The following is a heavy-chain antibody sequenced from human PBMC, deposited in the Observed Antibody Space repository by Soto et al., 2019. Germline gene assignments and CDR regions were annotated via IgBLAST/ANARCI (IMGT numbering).Heavy chain of an antibody. V-gene: IGHV1-18*01. Sequence: ASVKVSCKASGYTFTSYGISWVRQAPGQGLEWMGWISAYNGNTNYAQKLQGRVTMTTDTSTSTAYMELRSLRSDDTAVYHCARDGAVAGWYNWFDPWGQGTLVTVSS. D-gene: IGHD6-19*01. J-gene: IGHJ5*02. CDR3: ARDGAVAGWYNWFDP. CDR2: ISAYNGNT. CDR1: GYTFTSYG.